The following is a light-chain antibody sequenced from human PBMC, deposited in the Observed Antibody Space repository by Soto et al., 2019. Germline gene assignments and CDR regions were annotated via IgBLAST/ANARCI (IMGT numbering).Light chain of an antibody. CDR2: DAS. Sequence: AILLTQSPSSLSASVGDRVTITCRASQGISSALAWYQQKPGKAPKLLIYDASSLESGVPSRFSGSGSGTDFTLTISSLQPEDFATYYCQQFYRITFGQGTRLEIK. CDR3: QQFYRIT. V-gene: IGKV1-13*02. J-gene: IGKJ5*01. CDR1: QGISSA.